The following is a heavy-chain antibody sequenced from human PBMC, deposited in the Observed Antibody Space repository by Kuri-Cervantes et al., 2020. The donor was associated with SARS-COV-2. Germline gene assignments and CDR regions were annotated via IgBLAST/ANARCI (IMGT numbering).Heavy chain of an antibody. V-gene: IGHV3-11*04. D-gene: IGHD6-13*01. Sequence: GESLKISCTASGFIFSDYYMTWIRQAPGKGLEWVSNIGPSGTTKYYADSVKGRFTISRDNSKNTLYLQMNSLRAEDTAVYYCAREGIAGPFDYWGQGTLVTVSS. J-gene: IGHJ4*02. CDR3: AREGIAGPFDY. CDR1: GFIFSDYY. CDR2: IGPSGTTK.